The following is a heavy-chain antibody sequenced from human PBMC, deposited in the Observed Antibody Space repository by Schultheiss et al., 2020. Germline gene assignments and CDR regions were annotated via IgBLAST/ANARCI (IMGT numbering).Heavy chain of an antibody. Sequence: ASVKVSCKASGYTFTSYAMHWVRQAPGQRLEWMGWINAGNGNTKYSQKFQGRVTITRDTSASTAYMELSSLRSEDTAVYYCARSDIVATIDIDYWGQGTLVTVSA. V-gene: IGHV1-3*01. D-gene: IGHD5-12*01. CDR1: GYTFTSYA. CDR3: ARSDIVATIDIDY. CDR2: INAGNGNT. J-gene: IGHJ4*02.